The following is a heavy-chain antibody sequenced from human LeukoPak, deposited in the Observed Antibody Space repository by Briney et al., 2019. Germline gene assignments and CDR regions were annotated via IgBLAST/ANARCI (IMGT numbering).Heavy chain of an antibody. CDR1: GFTFSSYW. CDR2: INSDGSST. V-gene: IGHV3-74*01. D-gene: IGHD3-22*01. Sequence: GGSLRLSCAASGFTFSSYWMHWVRQAPGKGLGWVSRINSDGSSTSYADSVKGRFTISRDNAKNTLYLQMNSLRAEDTAVYYCARGEVYYYDSSGYYYYYYYMDVWGKGTTVTVSS. CDR3: ARGEVYYYDSSGYYYYYYYMDV. J-gene: IGHJ6*03.